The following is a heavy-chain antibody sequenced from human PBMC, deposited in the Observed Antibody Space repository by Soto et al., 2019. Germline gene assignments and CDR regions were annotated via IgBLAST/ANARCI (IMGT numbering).Heavy chain of an antibody. Sequence: GESRRVCCKGSGYSFTSYWIGGGRQMPGKGLEWMGIIYPGDSDTRYSPSFQGQVTISADKSISTAYLQWSSLKASDTAMYYCASRSEGLVIGMDVSGQGTTVTVSS. V-gene: IGHV5-51*01. J-gene: IGHJ6*02. CDR3: ASRSEGLVIGMDV. CDR1: GYSFTSYW. D-gene: IGHD3-3*01. CDR2: IYPGDSDT.